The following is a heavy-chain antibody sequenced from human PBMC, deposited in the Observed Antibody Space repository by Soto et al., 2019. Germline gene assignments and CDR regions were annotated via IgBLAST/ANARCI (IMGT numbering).Heavy chain of an antibody. CDR2: IAPHSGRT. J-gene: IGHJ4*02. V-gene: IGHV1-18*04. D-gene: IGHD3-10*01. CDR1: GYAFTSYG. Sequence: QVPLVQSGPEVKKPGASVRVSCMTSGYAFTSYGVNWVRQAPGQGLEWMGWIAPHSGRTTYLPKFQGRVTITADAATNTAYMELGSLSSDDTGIYFSARAATGSYHSAYWGQGTVVTVSS. CDR3: ARAATGSYHSAY.